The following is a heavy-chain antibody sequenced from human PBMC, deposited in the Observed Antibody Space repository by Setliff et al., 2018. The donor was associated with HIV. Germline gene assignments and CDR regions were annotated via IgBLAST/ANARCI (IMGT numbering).Heavy chain of an antibody. J-gene: IGHJ3*01. D-gene: IGHD2-21*01. V-gene: IGHV3-48*03. CDR3: ARGQFRLRPDSLDL. Sequence: PGGSLRLSCAASGFTFRNYKFNWVRQAPGRGLEWVSSISIGSGGAIDYADSVQGRFTISRDNSKNSLYLQMNSLRAEDTALYYCARGQFRLRPDSLDLWGQGTLVTVSS. CDR1: GFTFRNYK. CDR2: ISIGSGGAI.